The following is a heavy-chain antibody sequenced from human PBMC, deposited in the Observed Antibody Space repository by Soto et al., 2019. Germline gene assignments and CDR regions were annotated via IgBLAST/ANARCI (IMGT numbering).Heavy chain of an antibody. J-gene: IGHJ6*03. Sequence: SVKVSCKASGGTFSSYTISWVRQAPGQGLEWMGRIIPILGIANYAQKFQGRVTITADKSTSTAYMELSSLRSEDTAVYYCARGIVVVPAALPYYYYYMDVWGKRTTVTVSS. V-gene: IGHV1-69*02. CDR3: ARGIVVVPAALPYYYYYMDV. CDR2: IIPILGIA. CDR1: GGTFSSYT. D-gene: IGHD2-2*01.